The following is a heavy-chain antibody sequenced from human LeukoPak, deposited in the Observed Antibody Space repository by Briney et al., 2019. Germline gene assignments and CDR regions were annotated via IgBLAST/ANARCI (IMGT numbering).Heavy chain of an antibody. Sequence: RSLRLSCAASGFTFRNYGMHWVRQAPGKGLEWVAVIWYDGSNKYYADSVKGRFTISRDSSKNTLYLQMNSLRADDTAVYYCARGWGVPTSYFDYWGQGTLVTVSS. CDR3: ARGWGVPTSYFDY. D-gene: IGHD2-8*01. J-gene: IGHJ4*02. CDR1: GFTFRNYG. CDR2: IWYDGSNK. V-gene: IGHV3-33*01.